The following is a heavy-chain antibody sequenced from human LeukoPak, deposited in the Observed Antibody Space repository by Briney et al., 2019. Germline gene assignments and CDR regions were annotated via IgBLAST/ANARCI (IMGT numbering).Heavy chain of an antibody. CDR1: DLTFSNSW. V-gene: IGHV3-74*01. CDR2: IVGDGTST. J-gene: IGHJ6*02. CDR3: ARDRLYGLDV. Sequence: GGSLRLSCAASDLTFSNSWMHWVRQALEKGLVWVSRIVGDGTSTSYADSVKGRFTISRDNAKNTVYLQMNSLRAEDTAVYYCARDRLYGLDVWGQGTTVTVSS.